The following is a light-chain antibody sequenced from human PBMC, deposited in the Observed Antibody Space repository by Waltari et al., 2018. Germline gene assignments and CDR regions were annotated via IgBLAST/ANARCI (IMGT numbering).Light chain of an antibody. Sequence: SYVLTQAPSVSVAPGKTATITCGGNNIGSKSVHWYQQRPGQAPVLVIFNDFGRPSGIPERFSGANSGNTATLTISRVEAGDEADYYCQVWDGSSDHVVFGGGTKLTVL. CDR2: NDF. CDR3: QVWDGSSDHVV. J-gene: IGLJ2*01. V-gene: IGLV3-21*04. CDR1: NIGSKS.